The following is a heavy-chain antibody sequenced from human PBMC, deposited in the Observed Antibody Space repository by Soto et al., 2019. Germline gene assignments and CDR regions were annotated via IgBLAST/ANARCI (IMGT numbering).Heavy chain of an antibody. CDR2: INYSGST. J-gene: IGHJ5*02. V-gene: IGHV4-39*01. CDR3: SRGAPEGFDP. CDR1: GGPFGSSAYY. Sequence: TLSLTCGVSGGPFGSSAYYWGWIRQSPGKGLEWIGSINYSGSTYYNPALKSRGLVSVDTARTQVSLKLSSVTAADTALYYCSRGAPEGFDPWGQGTLVTVSS.